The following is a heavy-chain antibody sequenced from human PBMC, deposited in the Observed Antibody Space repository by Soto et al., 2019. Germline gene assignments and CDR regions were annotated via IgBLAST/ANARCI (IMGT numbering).Heavy chain of an antibody. J-gene: IGHJ4*02. V-gene: IGHV3-53*02. CDR1: GFSISSNY. CDR3: SKGCSDYTCYLDK. D-gene: IGHD2-15*01. Sequence: EVRLVETGGGLIQSGGSLRLSCIASGFSISSNYMAWVRQVPGKGLEWVSIVYSGGKTFYADSVKGRFTISRDNSKNTLYVQMNSLRGEDTAVYFCSKGCSDYTCYLDKWGQGTLVTVSS. CDR2: VYSGGKT.